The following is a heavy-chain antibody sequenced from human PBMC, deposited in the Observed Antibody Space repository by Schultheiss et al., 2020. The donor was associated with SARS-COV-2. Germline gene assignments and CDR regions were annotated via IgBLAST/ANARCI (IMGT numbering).Heavy chain of an antibody. CDR1: GFTFSRYG. Sequence: GGSLRLSCAASGFTFSRYGMNWVRQAPGKGLEWVGRIKSKTDGGTTDYAAPVKGRFTISRDDSKNTLYLQMNSLKTEDTAVYYCTTDTSSWDPYYYGMDVWGQGTTVTVSS. D-gene: IGHD6-13*01. V-gene: IGHV3-15*07. CDR3: TTDTSSWDPYYYGMDV. CDR2: IKSKTDGGTT. J-gene: IGHJ6*02.